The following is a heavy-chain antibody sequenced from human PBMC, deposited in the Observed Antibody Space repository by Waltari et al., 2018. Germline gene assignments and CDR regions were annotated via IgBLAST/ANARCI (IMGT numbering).Heavy chain of an antibody. CDR3: ARDDRSIAALQY. J-gene: IGHJ4*02. V-gene: IGHV3-33*01. D-gene: IGHD6-6*01. CDR1: GFDLDNCG. Sequence: QVQLVESGGGVVQPGRSLRLSCAAYGFDLDNCGMHWVRQAPGKGLEWVASIWFDGTTTDYADAVKGRFTSSRDSSRNTVYWQMKSLRAEDTAVYYCARDDRSIAALQYWGQGTLVTVSS. CDR2: IWFDGTTT.